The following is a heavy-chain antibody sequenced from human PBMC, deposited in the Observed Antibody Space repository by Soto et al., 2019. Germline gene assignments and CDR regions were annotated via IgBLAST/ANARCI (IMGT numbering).Heavy chain of an antibody. V-gene: IGHV5-51*01. Sequence: PGESLKISCKGSGYSFTSYWIGWVRQMPGKGLEWMGIIYPGDSDTRYSPSFQGQVTISADRSISTAYLQWSSLKASDTAIYYCAMGQCPVTTSGYYLYGLDVWGQGTTVTVSS. CDR1: GYSFTSYW. CDR2: IYPGDSDT. CDR3: AMGQCPVTTSGYYLYGLDV. D-gene: IGHD4-4*01. J-gene: IGHJ6*02.